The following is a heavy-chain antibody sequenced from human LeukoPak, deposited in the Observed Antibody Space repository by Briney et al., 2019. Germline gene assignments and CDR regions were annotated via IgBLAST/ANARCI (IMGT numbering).Heavy chain of an antibody. CDR3: AKEGSYGYWYFDY. CDR1: GFTFSSYG. V-gene: IGHV3-30*18. D-gene: IGHD5-18*01. Sequence: GGSLRLSCAASGFTFSSYGMHWVRQAPGKGLEWVEVISYDGSNKYYADSVKGRFTISRDNSKNTLYLQMNSLRAEDTAVYYCAKEGSYGYWYFDYWGQGTLVTVSS. J-gene: IGHJ4*02. CDR2: ISYDGSNK.